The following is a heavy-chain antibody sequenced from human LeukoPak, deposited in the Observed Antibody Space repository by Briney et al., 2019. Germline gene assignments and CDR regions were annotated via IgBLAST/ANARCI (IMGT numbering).Heavy chain of an antibody. CDR3: ARDRGDSSWPYYMDV. J-gene: IGHJ6*03. V-gene: IGHV1-69*05. Sequence: SVKVSCKASGGTFSSYDISWVRQAPGQGLEWMGGITPIFGTANYAQKFQGRVTITTDESTSTAYMELSSLRSEDTAVYYCARDRGDSSWPYYMDVWGKGTTVTVSS. D-gene: IGHD6-13*01. CDR2: ITPIFGTA. CDR1: GGTFSSYD.